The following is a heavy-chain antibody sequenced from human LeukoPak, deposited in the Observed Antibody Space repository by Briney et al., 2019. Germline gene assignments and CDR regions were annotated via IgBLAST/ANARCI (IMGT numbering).Heavy chain of an antibody. Sequence: PSETLSLTCTVSGASMPSSSYYWGWIRQAPGKGLEWIGTISYSGNTHYNPSLKSRVSMSIDTSRNQFSLKLTSVTAADTAVYYCARGKTTVNYWGQGTLVTVSS. CDR2: ISYSGNT. J-gene: IGHJ4*02. V-gene: IGHV4-39*01. CDR1: GASMPSSSYY. CDR3: ARGKTTVNY. D-gene: IGHD4-17*01.